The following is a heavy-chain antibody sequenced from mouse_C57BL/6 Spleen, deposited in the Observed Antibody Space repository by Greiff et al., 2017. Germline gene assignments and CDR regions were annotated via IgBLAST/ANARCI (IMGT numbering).Heavy chain of an antibody. Sequence: EVKVEESGPGLVKPSQSLSLTCSATGYSITSGYYWNWIRQFPGNKLEWMGYISYDGSNNYNPSLKNRISITRDTSKNPFFLKLNSVTTEDTATYYCATFITTVDFDYWGQGTTLTVSS. CDR3: ATFITTVDFDY. CDR2: ISYDGSN. D-gene: IGHD1-1*01. V-gene: IGHV3-6*01. J-gene: IGHJ2*01. CDR1: GYSITSGYY.